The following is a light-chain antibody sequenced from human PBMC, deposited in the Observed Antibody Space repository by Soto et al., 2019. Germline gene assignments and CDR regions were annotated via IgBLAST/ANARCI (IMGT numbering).Light chain of an antibody. CDR2: DAS. V-gene: IGKV3-11*01. CDR3: QKYNSAPRT. CDR1: QSVSSY. J-gene: IGKJ1*01. Sequence: EIVLTQSPATLSLSPGERSTLSCRASQSVSSYLAWYQQKPGQAPRLLIYDASNRATGIPARFSGSGSGTDFTPTISSLEPEDFATYYCQKYNSAPRTFGQGTQV.